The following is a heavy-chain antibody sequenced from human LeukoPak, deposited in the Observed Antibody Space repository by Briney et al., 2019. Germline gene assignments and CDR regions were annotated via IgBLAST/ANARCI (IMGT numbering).Heavy chain of an antibody. Sequence: SETLSLTCAVYGGSFSGYYWSWIRQPPGKGLEWIGEINHSGSTNYNPSLKSRVTISVDTSKNQFSLKLSSVTAADTAVYYCARGRGSGLARRRMVGPNYFDYWGQGTLVTVSS. CDR2: INHSGST. CDR1: GGSFSGYY. J-gene: IGHJ4*02. V-gene: IGHV4-34*01. D-gene: IGHD2-8*01. CDR3: ARGRGSGLARRRMVGPNYFDY.